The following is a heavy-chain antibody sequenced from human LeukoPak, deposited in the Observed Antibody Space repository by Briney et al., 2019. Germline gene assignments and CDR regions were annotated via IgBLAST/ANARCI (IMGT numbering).Heavy chain of an antibody. J-gene: IGHJ4*02. CDR3: ARELGTLWDY. V-gene: IGHV3-30*02. Sequence: GGSLRLSCAASRFSFSSYGMHWVRQAPGKGLEWVAYLQYDRTNVQYADSVRGRFTISRDNAKNSLYLQMNSLRAEDTAVYYCARELGTLWDYWGQGTLVTVSS. D-gene: IGHD7-27*01. CDR1: RFSFSSYG. CDR2: LQYDRTNV.